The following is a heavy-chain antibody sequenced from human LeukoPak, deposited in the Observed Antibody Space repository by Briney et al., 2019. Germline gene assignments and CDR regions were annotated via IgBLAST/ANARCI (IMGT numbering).Heavy chain of an antibody. D-gene: IGHD3-22*01. V-gene: IGHV3-30*18. CDR1: GFTFTTFG. Sequence: PGRSLRLSCAASGFTFTTFGMHWVSQAPGQGLEWVALISYDGNNKYYADSVKGRFTISRDNSQNTLYLQMNSLRAEDTAVYYCAKDRDMIVLAFYPDYWGQGTLVTVSS. CDR2: ISYDGNNK. CDR3: AKDRDMIVLAFYPDY. J-gene: IGHJ4*02.